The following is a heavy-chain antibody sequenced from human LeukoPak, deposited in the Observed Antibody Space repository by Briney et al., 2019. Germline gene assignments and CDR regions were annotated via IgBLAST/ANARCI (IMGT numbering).Heavy chain of an antibody. CDR2: IYPGDSDT. V-gene: IGHV5-51*01. J-gene: IGHJ6*04. Sequence: GASLKISCKGSGSRFTSYWIAWVRPMPGKGLEWMGIIYPGDSDTRYSPSFQGQVTISADKSISTAYLQWSSLKASDTAMYYCARLSRAVLTYGMDVWGKGTTVTVSS. D-gene: IGHD6-19*01. CDR3: ARLSRAVLTYGMDV. CDR1: GSRFTSYW.